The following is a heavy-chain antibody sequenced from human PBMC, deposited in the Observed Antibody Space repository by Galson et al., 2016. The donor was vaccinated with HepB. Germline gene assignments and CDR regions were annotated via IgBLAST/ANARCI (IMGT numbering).Heavy chain of an antibody. Sequence: QSGAEVKKPGESLTISCKGSGYIFNNFWITWVRQMPGKGLEWMGRIDPTDSHIDYSPSFQGHVTFSIDKSVSTAYLQWSSLKASDTAMYYCAKEGTVAARPHWGQGPLVTVSA. D-gene: IGHD6-6*01. CDR1: GYIFNNFW. CDR3: AKEGTVAARPH. CDR2: IDPTDSHI. J-gene: IGHJ4*02. V-gene: IGHV5-10-1*01.